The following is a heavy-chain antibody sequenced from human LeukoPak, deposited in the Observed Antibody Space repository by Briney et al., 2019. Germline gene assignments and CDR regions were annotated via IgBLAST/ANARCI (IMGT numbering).Heavy chain of an antibody. CDR1: GFTFSSYG. J-gene: IGHJ4*02. CDR2: IRYDGSNK. D-gene: IGHD3-10*01. V-gene: IGHV3-30*02. Sequence: PGGSLRLSCAASGFTFSSYGMHWVRQAPGKGLEWVAFIRYDGSNKYYADSVKGRFTISRDNSKNTLYLQMKSLRAEDTAVYYCARDGITMRILEYWGQGTLVTVSS. CDR3: ARDGITMRILEY.